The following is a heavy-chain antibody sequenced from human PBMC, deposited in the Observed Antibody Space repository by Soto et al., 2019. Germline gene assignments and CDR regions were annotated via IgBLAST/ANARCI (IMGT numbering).Heavy chain of an antibody. CDR3: AKKGYYPSGKINLFDS. CDR1: GYSINSDYY. Sequence: SETLSLTCAVSGYSINSDYYWGWIRQPPGKGLEWIGSVDHSGRTYYSPSLRGRLTIFIDTSKDQFSLRLTSVTAADTAMYFCAKKGYYPSGKINLFDSWGPGTLVTVSS. D-gene: IGHD3-10*01. J-gene: IGHJ4*02. V-gene: IGHV4-38-2*01. CDR2: VDHSGRT.